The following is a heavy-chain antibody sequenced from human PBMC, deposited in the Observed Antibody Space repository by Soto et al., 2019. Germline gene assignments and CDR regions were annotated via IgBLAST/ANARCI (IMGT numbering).Heavy chain of an antibody. CDR3: AATKGVTYYYDSSGSWAFDI. Sequence: RGESMKISCKGSGYSFTSYWIGWVRQMPGKGLEWMGIIYPGDSDTRYSPSFQGQVTISADKSISTAYLQWSSLKASDTAMYYCAATKGVTYYYDSSGSWAFDIWGQGTMVTVSS. CDR1: GYSFTSYW. CDR2: IYPGDSDT. V-gene: IGHV5-51*01. J-gene: IGHJ3*02. D-gene: IGHD3-22*01.